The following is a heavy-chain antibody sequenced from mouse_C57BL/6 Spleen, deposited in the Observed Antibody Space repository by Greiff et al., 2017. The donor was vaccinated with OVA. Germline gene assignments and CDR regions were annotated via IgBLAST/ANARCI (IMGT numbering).Heavy chain of an antibody. D-gene: IGHD2-4*01. V-gene: IGHV3-6*01. J-gene: IGHJ4*01. CDR1: GYSITSGYY. CDR2: ISYDGSN. Sequence: DVHLVESGPGLVKPSQSLSLTCSVTGYSITSGYYWNWIRQFPGNKLEWMGYISYDGSNNYNPSLKNRISITRDTSKNQFFLKLNSVTTEDTATYYCARERDYDYAMDYWGQGTSVTVSS. CDR3: ARERDYDYAMDY.